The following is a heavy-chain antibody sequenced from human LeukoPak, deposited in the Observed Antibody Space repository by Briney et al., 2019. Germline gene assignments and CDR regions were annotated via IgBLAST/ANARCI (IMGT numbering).Heavy chain of an antibody. V-gene: IGHV4-34*01. CDR2: INHSGST. J-gene: IGHJ6*02. CDR1: GGSFSGYY. D-gene: IGHD2-2*01. CDR3: ARARRSSTSLIGGMDV. Sequence: SETLSLTCAVYGGSFSGYYWSWIRQPPGKGLEWTGEINHSGSTNYNPSLKSRVTISVDTSKNQFSLKLSSVTAADTAVYYCARARRSSTSLIGGMDVWGQGTTVTVSS.